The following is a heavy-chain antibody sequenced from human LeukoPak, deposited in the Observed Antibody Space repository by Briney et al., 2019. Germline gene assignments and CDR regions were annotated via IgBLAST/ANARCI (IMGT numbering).Heavy chain of an antibody. CDR2: TRNKANSYAT. J-gene: IGHJ3*02. V-gene: IGHV3-72*01. CDR3: TRIDCTGGTCHDAFDI. Sequence: GGSLRLSCAASGFIFSDHYMEWVRQAPGKGLEWVGRTRNKANSYATEYAASVKGRFTILRDDSKNSLYLQMNSLKTEDTAVYYCTRIDCTGGTCHDAFDIWGQGTMVTVSS. D-gene: IGHD2-15*01. CDR1: GFIFSDHY.